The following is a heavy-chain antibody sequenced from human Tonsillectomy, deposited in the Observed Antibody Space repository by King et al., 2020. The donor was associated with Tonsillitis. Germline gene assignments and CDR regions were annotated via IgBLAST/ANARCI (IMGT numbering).Heavy chain of an antibody. CDR3: VKGMIQLWLPKRPNWFDP. V-gene: IGHV3-9*01. CDR1: GFTFDDYA. D-gene: IGHD5-18*01. Sequence: VQLVESGGGLVQPGRSLRLSCAASGFTFDDYAMHWVRQAPGKGLEWVSGISWNSGSIGYADSVKGRFTISRDNAKNSLYLQMNSLRAEDTALYYCVKGMIQLWLPKRPNWFDPWGQGTLVTVSS. CDR2: ISWNSGSI. J-gene: IGHJ5*02.